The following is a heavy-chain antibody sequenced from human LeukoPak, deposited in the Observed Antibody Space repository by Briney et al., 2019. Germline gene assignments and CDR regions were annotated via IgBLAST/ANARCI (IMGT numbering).Heavy chain of an antibody. J-gene: IGHJ4*02. D-gene: IGHD2-21*01. CDR3: AKAYSYYFDF. V-gene: IGHV3-23*01. CDR2: ISSSGEST. CDR1: GFTFTNYA. Sequence: GGSLRLSCAASGFTFTNYAMNWVRQAPGKGLEWVSGISSSGESTYYTDSVKGRFTISRDNSRNTLYLQMNSLRAEDTAAYYCAKAYSYYFDFWGQGTLVTVSS.